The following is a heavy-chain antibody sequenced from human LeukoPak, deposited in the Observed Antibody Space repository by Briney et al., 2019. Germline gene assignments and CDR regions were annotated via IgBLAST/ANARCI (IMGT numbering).Heavy chain of an antibody. CDR2: ITSTGSTT. CDR1: GFAFRVYD. Sequence: PGGSLRLSCAASGFAFRVYDMNWVRQAPGKGLEWVSYITSTGSTTYYADPVRGRFTITRDNAKNSLYLQMNSLRAEDTAIYYCARDSTFVRGSGTQVFGFWGQGTLVTVSS. J-gene: IGHJ4*02. D-gene: IGHD3-10*01. CDR3: ARDSTFVRGSGTQVFGF. V-gene: IGHV3-48*03.